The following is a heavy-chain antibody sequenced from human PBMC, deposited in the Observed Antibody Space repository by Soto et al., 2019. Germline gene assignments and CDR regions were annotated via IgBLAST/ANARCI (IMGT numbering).Heavy chain of an antibody. D-gene: IGHD6-19*01. CDR2: IYWDDDK. J-gene: IGHJ4*02. CDR1: GFSLSSTRVA. V-gene: IGHV2-5*02. Sequence: QITLKESGPTLVKPTQTLTLTCTFSGFSLSSTRVAVGWIRQPPGKALEWLALIYWDDDKRYSPFLKSRLTITKATSNTQVVLTMTNMDPVDTATYYCAHSVVAGLGYYFDYWGQGTLVTVSS. CDR3: AHSVVAGLGYYFDY.